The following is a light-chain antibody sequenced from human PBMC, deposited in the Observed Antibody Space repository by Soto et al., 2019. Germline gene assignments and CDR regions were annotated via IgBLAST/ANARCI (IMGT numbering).Light chain of an antibody. J-gene: IGKJ4*01. Sequence: DILMTQSPSSLSASVGDRVTITCRASQSITSYLNWYQVKPGKAPRLLIYAASSLQSGVPARFSGSASETHCTLTITNLQPEDFGTYYCQQSYSPPITFGGGTKVDIK. CDR3: QQSYSPPIT. V-gene: IGKV1-39*01. CDR1: QSITSY. CDR2: AAS.